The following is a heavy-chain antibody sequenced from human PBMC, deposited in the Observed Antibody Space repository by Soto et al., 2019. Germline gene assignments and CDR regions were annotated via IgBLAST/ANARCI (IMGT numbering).Heavy chain of an antibody. CDR2: ISSSGDTI. CDR3: ARDRNNYYYMDV. V-gene: IGHV3-11*01. Sequence: GWSLRLSCAASGFTFSDYYMIWIRQAPGKGLEWVSCISSSGDTIYYADSVKGRFTISRDNAKNSLFLQMNSLRAEDTAVYYCARDRNNYYYMDVWGKGTTVTVSS. J-gene: IGHJ6*03. CDR1: GFTFSDYY.